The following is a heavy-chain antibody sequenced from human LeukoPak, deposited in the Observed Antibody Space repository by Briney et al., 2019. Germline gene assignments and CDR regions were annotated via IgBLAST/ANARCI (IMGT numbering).Heavy chain of an antibody. J-gene: IGHJ4*02. Sequence: PGGSLRLSCVASGFNFDEYAMTWVRQAPGKGLEWISCIYRDSSVIHYADSVRGRFTVSRDNGKNSVYLQMNSLRADDTAVYFCARYGSGSKYRDPFDSWGQGTLVTVSS. CDR2: IYRDSSVI. CDR3: ARYGSGSKYRDPFDS. CDR1: GFNFDEYA. V-gene: IGHV3-48*01. D-gene: IGHD3-10*01.